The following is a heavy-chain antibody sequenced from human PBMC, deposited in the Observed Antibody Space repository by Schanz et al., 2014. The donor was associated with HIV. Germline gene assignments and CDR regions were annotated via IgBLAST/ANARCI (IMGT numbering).Heavy chain of an antibody. D-gene: IGHD3-22*01. CDR1: GFRFRGFG. CDR3: AKDLSDDTSAYYRY. V-gene: IGHV3-33*05. J-gene: IGHJ4*02. CDR2: RSYDGSNI. Sequence: VQVLESGGGVVQPGRSLRLSCVASGFRFRGFGMHWVREGPGKGREWVPFRSYDGSNIYYADAVKGRFTISRDNSKNTLYLQMHRLRAEDTALYYCAKDLSDDTSAYYRYWGQGTLVTVSP.